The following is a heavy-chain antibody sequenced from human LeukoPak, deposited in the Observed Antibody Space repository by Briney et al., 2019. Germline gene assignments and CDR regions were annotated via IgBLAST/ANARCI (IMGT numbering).Heavy chain of an antibody. CDR1: DGSITTYY. Sequence: SETLSLTCTVSDGSITTYYWSWIRQVAGKGLEWIGNIYYSGSTTYNPSLKSRVTISVDTSKNQFSLHLNSLTAADTAMYYCATDRQQGGSGSYWFDPWGQGTLVTVSS. D-gene: IGHD3-10*01. CDR2: IYYSGST. CDR3: ATDRQQGGSGSYWFDP. V-gene: IGHV4-59*01. J-gene: IGHJ5*02.